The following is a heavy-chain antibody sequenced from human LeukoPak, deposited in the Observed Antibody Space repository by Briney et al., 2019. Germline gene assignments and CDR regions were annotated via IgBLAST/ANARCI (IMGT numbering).Heavy chain of an antibody. CDR1: GGSISSGGYY. V-gene: IGHV4-31*03. CDR2: IYYSGST. D-gene: IGHD1-7*01. CDR3: ARWAGTTDNWFDP. J-gene: IGHJ5*02. Sequence: SQTLSLTCTVSGGSISSGGYYWSWIRQHPGKGLEWIGYIYYSGSTYYNPSLKSRVTISVDTSKNQFSLKLSSVTAADTAVYYCARWAGTTDNWFDPWGQGTLVTVSS.